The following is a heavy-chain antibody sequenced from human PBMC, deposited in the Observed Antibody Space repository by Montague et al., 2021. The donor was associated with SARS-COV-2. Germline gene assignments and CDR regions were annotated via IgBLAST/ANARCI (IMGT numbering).Heavy chain of an antibody. CDR3: ARAPGVVILVASYYYCGMDV. D-gene: IGHD3-22*01. V-gene: IGHV4-34*01. J-gene: IGHJ6*02. CDR1: GGSFSGYY. Sequence: SETLSLTCAVSGGSFSGYYWSWIRQPPGKGLEWIGEINHSGSTNYYPSLTSQIPISVDTSKNQFSLTLSSVTATATAGYYCARAPGVVILVASYYYCGMDVWGQGTTVTVSS. CDR2: INHSGST.